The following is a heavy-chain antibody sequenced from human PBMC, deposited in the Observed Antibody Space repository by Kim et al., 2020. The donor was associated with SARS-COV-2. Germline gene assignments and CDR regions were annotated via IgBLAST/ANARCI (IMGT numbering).Heavy chain of an antibody. V-gene: IGHV5-10-1*01. CDR3: ARLSFKWLVPGDGMDV. D-gene: IGHD6-19*01. CDR2: IDPSDSYT. Sequence: GESLKISCKGSGYSFTSYWISWVRQMPGKGLEWMGRIDPSDSYTNYSPSFQGHVTISADKSISTAYLQWSSLKASDTAMYYCARLSFKWLVPGDGMDVWGQGTTVTVSS. CDR1: GYSFTSYW. J-gene: IGHJ6*02.